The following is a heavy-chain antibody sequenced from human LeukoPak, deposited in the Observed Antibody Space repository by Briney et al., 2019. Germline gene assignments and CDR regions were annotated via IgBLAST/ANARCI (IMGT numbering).Heavy chain of an antibody. CDR2: IWYDGSNK. Sequence: GGSLRLSCAASGFTFSSYGMHWVRQAPGKGLEWVAVIWYDGSNKYYADSVKGRFTISRDNSKNTLYLQMNSLRAEDTAVYYCARGGSGTPFDPWGQGTLVTVSS. V-gene: IGHV3-33*01. J-gene: IGHJ5*02. CDR3: ARGGSGTPFDP. CDR1: GFTFSSYG. D-gene: IGHD6-19*01.